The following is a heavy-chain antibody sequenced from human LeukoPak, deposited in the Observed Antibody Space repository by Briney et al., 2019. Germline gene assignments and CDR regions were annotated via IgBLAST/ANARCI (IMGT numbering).Heavy chain of an antibody. Sequence: GGSLRLSCAASGFTFSSYGMHWVRQAPGKGLEWVAFIRYDGSNKYYADSVKGRFTISRDNSKNTLYLQMNSLRAEDTAVYYCAKSSSDYDILTGYYPGGGAFDIWGQGTMVTVSS. CDR2: IRYDGSNK. V-gene: IGHV3-30*02. J-gene: IGHJ3*02. CDR1: GFTFSSYG. D-gene: IGHD3-9*01. CDR3: AKSSSDYDILTGYYPGGGAFDI.